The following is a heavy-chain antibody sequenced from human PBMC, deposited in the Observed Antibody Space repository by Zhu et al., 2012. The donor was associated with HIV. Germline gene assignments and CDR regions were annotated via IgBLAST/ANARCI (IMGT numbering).Heavy chain of an antibody. D-gene: IGHD2-15*01. CDR1: GFTFDDYA. J-gene: IGHJ3*02. CDR2: ISWDGGST. Sequence: EVQLVESGGVVVQPGGSLRLSCAASGFTFDDYAMHWVRQAPGKGLEWVSLISWDGGSTYYADSVKGRFTISRDNSKNSLYLQMNSLRAEDTALYYCAKDNLPTRYCSGGSCYSYAFDIWGQGTMVTVSS. CDR3: AKDNLPTRYCSGGSCYSYAFDI. V-gene: IGHV3-43D*04.